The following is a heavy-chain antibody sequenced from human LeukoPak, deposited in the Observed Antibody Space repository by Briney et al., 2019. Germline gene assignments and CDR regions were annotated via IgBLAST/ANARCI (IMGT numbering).Heavy chain of an antibody. J-gene: IGHJ4*02. V-gene: IGHV4-4*07. CDR2: IYTSGST. CDR3: ARSHYDFWSGPRNYFDY. Sequence: PSETLSLTCTVSGGSISSYYWSWIRQPAGKGLEWIGRIYTSGSTNYNPSLKSRVTMSVDTSKNQFSLKLSSVTAADTAVYYCARSHYDFWSGPRNYFDYWGQGTLVTVSS. D-gene: IGHD3-3*01. CDR1: GGSISSYY.